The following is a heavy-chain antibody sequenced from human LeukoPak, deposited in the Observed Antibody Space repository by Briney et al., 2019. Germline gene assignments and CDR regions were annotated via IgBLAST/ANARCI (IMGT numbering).Heavy chain of an antibody. Sequence: QPGGSLRLSCAASGFTFSSYGMHWVRQAPGKGLEWVAVILYDGSNKYYADSVKGRFTISRDNSKNTLYLQMNSLRAEDTAVYYCARALAVAGTGGFDPWGQGTLVTVSS. CDR2: ILYDGSNK. V-gene: IGHV3-30*03. CDR3: ARALAVAGTGGFDP. D-gene: IGHD6-19*01. J-gene: IGHJ5*02. CDR1: GFTFSSYG.